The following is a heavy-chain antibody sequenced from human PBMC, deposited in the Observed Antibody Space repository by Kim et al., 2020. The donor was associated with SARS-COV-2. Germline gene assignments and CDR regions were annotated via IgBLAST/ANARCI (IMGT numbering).Heavy chain of an antibody. CDR3: ARGPSVDAAYCGGDCLDY. CDR1: GGSFSGYY. CDR2: INHSGST. V-gene: IGHV4-34*01. Sequence: SETLSLTCAVYGGSFSGYYWSWIRQPPGKGLEWIGEINHSGSTNYNPSLKSRVTISVDTSKNQFSLKLSSVTAADTAVYYCARGPSVDAAYCGGDCLDYWGQGTLVTVSS. J-gene: IGHJ4*02. D-gene: IGHD2-21*01.